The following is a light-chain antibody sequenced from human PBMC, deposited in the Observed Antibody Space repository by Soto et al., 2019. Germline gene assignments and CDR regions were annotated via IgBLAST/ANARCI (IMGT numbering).Light chain of an antibody. CDR2: GAS. J-gene: IGKJ5*01. V-gene: IGKV3-20*01. CDR3: QQYGSSPPSVT. CDR1: QSVSSAY. Sequence: EIVLTQSPGTLSLSPGERVTLSCRASQSVSSAYLAWYQQKRGQAPRLLIYGASNRATGIPDRFSDSGSGTDFTLTISRLEPEDFAVYYCQQYGSSPPSVTFGQGTRLEIK.